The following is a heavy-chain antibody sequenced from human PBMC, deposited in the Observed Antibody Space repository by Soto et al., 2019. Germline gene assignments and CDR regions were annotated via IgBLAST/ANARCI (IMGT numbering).Heavy chain of an antibody. CDR3: ARHGGYGYYYYYGMDV. V-gene: IGHV1-69*13. Sequence: SVKVSCKASGGTFSSYAISWVRQAPGQGLEWMGGIIPIFGTANYAQKFQGRVTITADESTSTAYMELSSLRSEDTAVYYCARHGGYGYYYYYGMDVWGQGTTVTVSS. D-gene: IGHD3-16*01. CDR2: IIPIFGTA. J-gene: IGHJ6*02. CDR1: GGTFSSYA.